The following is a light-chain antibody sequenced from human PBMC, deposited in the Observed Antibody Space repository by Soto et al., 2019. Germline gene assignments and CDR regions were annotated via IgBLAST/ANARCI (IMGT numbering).Light chain of an antibody. CDR3: CSYGDFRTSWV. Sequence: QSVLTQPASVSGSPGQSITISCTGTSSDVGSDYLVSWYQQHPGTAPKLIIYEGTKRPSGVSDRFSGSRSGNTASLTISGLQTEDEGDYCCCSYGDFRTSWVFGGGTKVTVL. CDR1: SSDVGSDYL. CDR2: EGT. J-gene: IGLJ3*02. V-gene: IGLV2-23*01.